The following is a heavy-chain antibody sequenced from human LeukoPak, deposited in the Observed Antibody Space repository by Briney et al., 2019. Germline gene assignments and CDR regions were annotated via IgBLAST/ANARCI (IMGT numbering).Heavy chain of an antibody. D-gene: IGHD6-19*01. CDR3: TTGLGAVAGTYYFDY. CDR2: IKSITDGGTT. Sequence: SGGSLRLSCAASGFTFSNAWMSWVRQAPGKGLEWVGRIKSITDGGTTDYAAPVKGRFTISRDDSKNTLYLQMNSLKTEDTAVYYCTTGLGAVAGTYYFDYWGQGTLVTVSS. J-gene: IGHJ4*02. V-gene: IGHV3-15*01. CDR1: GFTFSNAW.